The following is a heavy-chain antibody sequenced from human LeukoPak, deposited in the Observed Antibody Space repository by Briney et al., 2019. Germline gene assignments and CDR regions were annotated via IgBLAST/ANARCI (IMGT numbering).Heavy chain of an antibody. J-gene: IGHJ3*02. CDR3: ARDRIFFYDYVWGSYRHDAFDI. Sequence: ASVKVSCNDSTYTFTSYGISWVRQAPGQGREWMGWISAYNGNTNYAQKLQGRVTMTTDTSTRTAYMELRSLRSDDTAVYYCARDRIFFYDYVWGSYRHDAFDIWGQGTMVTVSS. CDR2: ISAYNGNT. V-gene: IGHV1-18*01. D-gene: IGHD3-16*02. CDR1: TYTFTSYG.